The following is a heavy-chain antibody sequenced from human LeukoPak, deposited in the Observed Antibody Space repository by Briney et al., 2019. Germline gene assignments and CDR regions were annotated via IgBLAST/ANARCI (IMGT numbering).Heavy chain of an antibody. V-gene: IGHV4-39*01. CDR2: IFYSGST. Sequence: SETLSLTCTVSGGSINSRSYFWGWIRQPPGKGLEWIGSIFYSGSTYYNPSLKSRVTISVDTSKNQFSLKLSSVTAADTAVYYCASRYQLADYWGQGTLVTVSS. CDR3: ASRYQLADY. J-gene: IGHJ4*02. CDR1: GGSINSRSYF. D-gene: IGHD2-2*01.